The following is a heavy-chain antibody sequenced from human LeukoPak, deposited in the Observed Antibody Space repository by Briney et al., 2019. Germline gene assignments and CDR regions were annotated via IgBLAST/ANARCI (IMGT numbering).Heavy chain of an antibody. CDR3: ARHYIYGDPPAFDI. D-gene: IGHD4-17*01. J-gene: IGHJ3*02. V-gene: IGHV4-59*08. CDR2: MYSRGSN. CDR1: RGSASSYF. Sequence: SETLSLTCTVSRGSASSYFWSSIRHPPGKGGEGVRCMYSRGSNNDNPSFKMPVAISRNTSKNQLSRRVTSGTAADTAMYYCARHYIYGDPPAFDIWGQGTMVTVSS.